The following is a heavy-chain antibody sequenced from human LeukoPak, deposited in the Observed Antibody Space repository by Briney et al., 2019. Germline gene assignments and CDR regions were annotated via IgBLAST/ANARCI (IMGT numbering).Heavy chain of an antibody. J-gene: IGHJ4*02. CDR1: GFTFSSYG. V-gene: IGHV3-30*02. CDR2: IRYDGSNK. CDR3: AKPPWYYDSSGYYNC. D-gene: IGHD3-22*01. Sequence: GGSLRLSCAASGFTFSSYGMHWVRQAPGKGLEWVAFIRYDGSNKYYADSVKGRFTISRDNSKNTLYLQMNSLRAEDTAVYYCAKPPWYYDSSGYYNCWGQGTLVTVSS.